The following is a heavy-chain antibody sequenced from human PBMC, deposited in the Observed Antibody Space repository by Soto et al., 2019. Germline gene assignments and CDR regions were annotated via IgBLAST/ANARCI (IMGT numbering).Heavy chain of an antibody. J-gene: IGHJ5*02. CDR2: INPNSGGT. Sequence: QVQLVQSGAEVKKPGASVKVSCKASGYTFTGYYMHWVRQAHGQGLEWMGWINPNSGGTNYEQKFQGWVTMTRDTSISTAYMELSRLRSDDTAVYYCARGVRRSSPTAFDPWGQGTLVTVSS. D-gene: IGHD6-13*01. CDR3: ARGVRRSSPTAFDP. CDR1: GYTFTGYY. V-gene: IGHV1-2*04.